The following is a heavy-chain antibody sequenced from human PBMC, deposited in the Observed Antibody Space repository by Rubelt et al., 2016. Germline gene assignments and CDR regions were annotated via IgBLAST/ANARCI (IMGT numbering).Heavy chain of an antibody. V-gene: IGHV4-34*01. Sequence: QVQLQQWGAGLLKPSETLSLTCAVYGGSFLGYYWGWIRQPPGKGLEWIGEINHSGNTNYSPSLKSRVSASIDNSKKTFWLRLFSVSSAESAVDYCTADFFGAAGTRDWGRGTLVTVSS. J-gene: IGHJ4*02. CDR3: TADFFGAAGTRD. CDR1: GGSFLGYY. CDR2: INHSGNT. D-gene: IGHD6-13*01.